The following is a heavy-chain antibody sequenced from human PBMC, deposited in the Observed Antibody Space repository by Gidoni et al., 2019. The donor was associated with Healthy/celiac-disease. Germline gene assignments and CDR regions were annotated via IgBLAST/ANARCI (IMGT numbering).Heavy chain of an antibody. CDR1: GFTFSSYA. CDR2: ISYVGSNK. V-gene: IGHV3-30-3*01. Sequence: LSCAASGFTFSSYAMHWVRQAPGKGLEWVAVISYVGSNKYYADSVKGRFTISRDNSKNTLYLQMNSLRAEDTAVYYCARSEYIHITMIVVGDYFDYWCQGTLVTVSS. D-gene: IGHD3-22*01. CDR3: ARSEYIHITMIVVGDYFDY. J-gene: IGHJ4*02.